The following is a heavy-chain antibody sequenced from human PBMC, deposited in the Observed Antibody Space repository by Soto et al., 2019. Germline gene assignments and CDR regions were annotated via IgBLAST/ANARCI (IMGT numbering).Heavy chain of an antibody. J-gene: IGHJ4*02. Sequence: EVQLLESGGGLVQPGGSLRLSCAASGFTFSSYAMSWVRQAPGKGLEWVSAISGSGGSTYYADSVKGRFTISRDNSKNTLYLQMNSLRAEDTAAYYCAKAPYDFWSGYPFFDYWGQGTLVTVSS. V-gene: IGHV3-23*01. D-gene: IGHD3-3*01. CDR3: AKAPYDFWSGYPFFDY. CDR1: GFTFSSYA. CDR2: ISGSGGST.